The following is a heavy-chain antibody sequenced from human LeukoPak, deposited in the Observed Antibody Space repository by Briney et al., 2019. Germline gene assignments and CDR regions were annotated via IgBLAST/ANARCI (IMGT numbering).Heavy chain of an antibody. J-gene: IGHJ3*02. CDR2: IYSGGST. Sequence: GGSLRLSCAASGFTVSSNYMTWVRQAPGKGLEWVSLIYSGGSTSYADSVRGRFTISRDNPKNTLYLQMNSLRAEDTAVYYCARIETVADAFDIWGQGTLVTVSS. CDR1: GFTVSSNY. CDR3: ARIETVADAFDI. D-gene: IGHD1-1*01. V-gene: IGHV3-66*01.